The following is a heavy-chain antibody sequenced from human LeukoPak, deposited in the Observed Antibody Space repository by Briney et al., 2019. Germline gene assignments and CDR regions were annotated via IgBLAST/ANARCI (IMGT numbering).Heavy chain of an antibody. J-gene: IGHJ4*02. V-gene: IGHV3-33*01. Sequence: RSLRLSCAASGFTFSSYGMHCVRQAPGKGLEWVAVIWYDGSNKYYADSVKGRFTISRDNSKNTLYLQMNSLRAEDTAVYYCARGVTMIVVAPGYWGQGTLVTVSS. D-gene: IGHD3-22*01. CDR3: ARGVTMIVVAPGY. CDR1: GFTFSSYG. CDR2: IWYDGSNK.